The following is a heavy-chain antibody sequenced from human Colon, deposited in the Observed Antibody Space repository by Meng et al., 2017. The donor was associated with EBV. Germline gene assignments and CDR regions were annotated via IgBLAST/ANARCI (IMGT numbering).Heavy chain of an antibody. CDR3: ARVTGKIYYDGSGYPEAFDY. V-gene: IGHV4-30-4*01. CDR2: IYYSGSR. D-gene: IGHD3-22*01. CDR1: XDSISSTDYY. Sequence: QVQLQESGPGLVKPSPXXXXXCXVSXDSISSTDYYWSWVRQPPGKGLEWIGYIYYSGSRYYNPSLKSRVTISVDTSKNQFSLKLSSVTAADTAVYYCARVTGKIYYDGSGYPEAFDYWGQGTLVTVSS. J-gene: IGHJ4*02.